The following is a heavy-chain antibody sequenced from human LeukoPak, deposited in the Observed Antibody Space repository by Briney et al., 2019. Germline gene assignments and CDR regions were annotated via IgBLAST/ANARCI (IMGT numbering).Heavy chain of an antibody. CDR1: GFTFSLYA. D-gene: IGHD2-15*01. CDR2: INSDGSYI. CDR3: ARDRAWNYFDY. Sequence: PGGSLRLSCSASGFTFSLYAMHWVRQAPGKGLEYVSAINSDGSYIYYADSVKGRFTISRDNSKNILYLQMSSLRTEDTAVYYCARDRAWNYFDYWGQGTLVTVSS. V-gene: IGHV3-64D*08. J-gene: IGHJ4*02.